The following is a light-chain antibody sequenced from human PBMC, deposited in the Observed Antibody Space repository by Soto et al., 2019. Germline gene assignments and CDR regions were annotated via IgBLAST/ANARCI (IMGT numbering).Light chain of an antibody. Sequence: EIVLTQSPGTLSLSPGERATLSCRASQSVSSSYFAWYQQKPRQAPRLLIYGASSRATGIPDRFSGSGCGTNFTLTISRLEPEEFAVYYCQQYGSSLLFTFGPGTKVDIK. V-gene: IGKV3-20*01. J-gene: IGKJ3*01. CDR1: QSVSSSY. CDR3: QQYGSSLLFT. CDR2: GAS.